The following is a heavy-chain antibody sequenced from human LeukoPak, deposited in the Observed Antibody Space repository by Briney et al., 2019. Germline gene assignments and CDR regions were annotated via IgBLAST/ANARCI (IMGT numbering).Heavy chain of an antibody. D-gene: IGHD1-26*01. CDR3: ARERSSHMDV. CDR1: GGTFSSYA. V-gene: IGHV1-69*13. Sequence: ASVKVSCKASGGTFSSYAISWVRQAPGQGLEWMGGIIPIFGTANYAQKFQGRVTITADESTSTAYMELSSLRSEDTAVCYCARERSSHMDVWGKGTTVTVSS. CDR2: IIPIFGTA. J-gene: IGHJ6*03.